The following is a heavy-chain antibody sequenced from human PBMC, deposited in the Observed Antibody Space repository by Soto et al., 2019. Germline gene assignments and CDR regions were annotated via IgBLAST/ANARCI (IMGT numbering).Heavy chain of an antibody. D-gene: IGHD6-19*01. CDR3: ARGGVVAGTGDE. V-gene: IGHV5-51*01. J-gene: IGHJ4*02. Sequence: EVQLVQSGAEVKKPGESLKISCRATGYSFTTYWIAWVRQMPGKGLEWMGLIYPGDSETRYSPSFRGQVTISADQSVTTAYLQWNSLKASDSGIYYCARGGVVAGTGDEWGQGTAVTVSS. CDR1: GYSFTTYW. CDR2: IYPGDSET.